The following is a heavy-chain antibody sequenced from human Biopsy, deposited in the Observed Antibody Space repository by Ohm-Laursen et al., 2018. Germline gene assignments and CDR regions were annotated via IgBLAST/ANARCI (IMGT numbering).Heavy chain of an antibody. CDR3: ARNTGWYGDLYYFDY. Sequence: SANVSCKASGYSFTSFYMHWVRQAPGQGLEWMGMINPSGSTTSYPQIFQGRVTMTRDTSKSTVYMELSSLRSADTAVYFCARNTGWYGDLYYFDYWGQGTLVTVSS. V-gene: IGHV1-46*01. J-gene: IGHJ4*02. CDR1: GYSFTSFY. D-gene: IGHD6-19*01. CDR2: INPSGSTT.